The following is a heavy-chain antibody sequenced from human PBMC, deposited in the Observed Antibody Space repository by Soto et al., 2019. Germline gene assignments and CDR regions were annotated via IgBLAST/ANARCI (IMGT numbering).Heavy chain of an antibody. Sequence: ASVKVSCKASGFTFTSSAVQWVRQARGQRLEWIGWIVVGSGNTNYAQKFQERVTITRDMSTSTAYMELSSLRSEDTAVYYCAAGVLSGSSEIFDYWGQGTLVTVSS. CDR1: GFTFTSSA. V-gene: IGHV1-58*01. CDR2: IVVGSGNT. CDR3: AAGVLSGSSEIFDY. J-gene: IGHJ4*02. D-gene: IGHD1-26*01.